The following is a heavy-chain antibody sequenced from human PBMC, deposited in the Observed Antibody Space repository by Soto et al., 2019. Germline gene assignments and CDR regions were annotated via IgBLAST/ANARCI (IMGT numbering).Heavy chain of an antibody. J-gene: IGHJ6*02. V-gene: IGHV1-69*04. D-gene: IGHD3-10*01. CDR1: GGTFSSYT. CDR2: IIPILGIA. CDR3: AKELMVRGVIRPYYYCGMDV. Sequence: SVKVSCKASGGTFSSYTISWVRQAPGQGLEWMGRIIPILGIANYAQKFQGRVTITADKSTSTAYMELSSLRSEDTALYYGAKELMVRGVIRPYYYCGMDVWGQGTTVTVSS.